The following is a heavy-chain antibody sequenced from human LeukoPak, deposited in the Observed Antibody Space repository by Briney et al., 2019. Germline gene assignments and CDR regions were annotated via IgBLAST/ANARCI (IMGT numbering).Heavy chain of an antibody. CDR1: GGSISSGGYS. V-gene: IGHV4-30-2*01. Sequence: SETLSLTCAVSGGSISSGGYSWSWIRQPPGNGLEWIGYIYHSGSTYYNPSLKSRVTISVDTSKNQFSLKLSSVTAADTAVYYCARAAPTISPDYYDSSGYYPPSGWFDPWGQGTLVTVSS. CDR2: IYHSGST. J-gene: IGHJ5*02. CDR3: ARAAPTISPDYYDSSGYYPPSGWFDP. D-gene: IGHD3-22*01.